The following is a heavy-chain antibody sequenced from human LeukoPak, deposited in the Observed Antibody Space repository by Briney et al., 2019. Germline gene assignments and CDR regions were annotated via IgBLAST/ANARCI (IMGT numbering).Heavy chain of an antibody. Sequence: GGSLRLSCSASGFTFSTYDMNWVRQAPGKGLEWVSSITSTSSYIYYADSVKGRFTISRDNSKNTLYLQMNSLRAEDTAVYYCAKILPDTVTADYWGQGTLVTVSS. D-gene: IGHD4-11*01. CDR3: AKILPDTVTADY. J-gene: IGHJ4*02. V-gene: IGHV3-21*01. CDR1: GFTFSTYD. CDR2: ITSTSSYI.